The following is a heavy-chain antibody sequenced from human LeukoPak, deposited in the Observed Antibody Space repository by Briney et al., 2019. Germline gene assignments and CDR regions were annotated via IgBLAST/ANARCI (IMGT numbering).Heavy chain of an antibody. V-gene: IGHV4-4*07. CDR2: IYSSGIS. J-gene: IGHJ4*02. Sequence: SETLSLTCAVSGGSISNFFWSWVRQPAGKGLECIGRIYSSGISYYNPSLKSRVTMSVDMSKNQFSLRLTSVTAADTAVYYCARGVVPAANSFDYWGQGTLVTVSS. CDR1: GGSISNFF. D-gene: IGHD2-2*01. CDR3: ARGVVPAANSFDY.